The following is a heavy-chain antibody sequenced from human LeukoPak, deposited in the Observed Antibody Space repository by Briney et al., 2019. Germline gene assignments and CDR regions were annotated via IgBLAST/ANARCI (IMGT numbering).Heavy chain of an antibody. Sequence: ASVKVSCKASGGTFSSYAISWVRQAPGQGLEWMGWINAGNGNTKYSQKFQGRVTITRDTSASTAYMELSSLRSEDAAVYYCARDHGYYYDYWGQGTLVTVSS. D-gene: IGHD3-22*01. J-gene: IGHJ4*02. V-gene: IGHV1-3*01. CDR2: INAGNGNT. CDR1: GGTFSSYA. CDR3: ARDHGYYYDY.